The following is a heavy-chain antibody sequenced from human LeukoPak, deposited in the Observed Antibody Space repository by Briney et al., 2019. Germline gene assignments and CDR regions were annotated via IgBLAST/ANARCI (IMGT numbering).Heavy chain of an antibody. CDR1: GFTVSSNY. CDR2: IYSGGST. D-gene: IGHD3-10*01. V-gene: IGHV3-53*04. Sequence: GGSLRLSCGASGFTVSSNYMSWVRQAPGKGLEWVSVIYSGGSTYYADSVKGRFTISRHNSKNTLYLQMNSLRAEDTAVYYCARVLTMVRGVTFGMDVWGQGTTVTVSS. CDR3: ARVLTMVRGVTFGMDV. J-gene: IGHJ6*02.